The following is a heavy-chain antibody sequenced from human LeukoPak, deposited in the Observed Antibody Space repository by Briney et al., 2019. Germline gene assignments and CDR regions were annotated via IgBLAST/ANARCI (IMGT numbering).Heavy chain of an antibody. CDR2: INPNGDST. J-gene: IGHJ6*02. CDR1: GYTFTSYY. CDR3: ARAVSDNDYGMDV. D-gene: IGHD2-8*01. Sequence: EASVKVSCKASGYTFTSYYMHWVRQAPGQGPEWMGIINPNGDSTSYAQRFQGRVTMTRDTSTSTVYMELSSLRSDDTAVYYCARAVSDNDYGMDVWGQGTTVTVSS. V-gene: IGHV1-46*01.